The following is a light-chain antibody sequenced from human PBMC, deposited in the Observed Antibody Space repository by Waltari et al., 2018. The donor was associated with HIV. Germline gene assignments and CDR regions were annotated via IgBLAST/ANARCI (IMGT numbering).Light chain of an antibody. CDR1: NSNIGSNT. CDR2: SED. CDR3: AAWDDSLNAYV. V-gene: IGLV1-44*01. Sequence: QSVLTQPPSASGTPRQRVGISCSGSNSNIGSNTLKWWQQFPGSAPKVPVYSEDHRPSGVPDRFAGSKSGTSASLAISGVQSEDEADYYCAAWDDSLNAYVFGTGTKVTVL. J-gene: IGLJ1*01.